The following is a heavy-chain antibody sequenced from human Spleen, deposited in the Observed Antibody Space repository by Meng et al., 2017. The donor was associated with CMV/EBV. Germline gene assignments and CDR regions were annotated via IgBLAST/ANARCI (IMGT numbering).Heavy chain of an antibody. V-gene: IGHV1-69*05. CDR2: IIPIFGTA. D-gene: IGHD6-19*01. CDR1: CA. CDR3: ARALHPPIAVAGDYYYYGMDV. J-gene: IGHJ6*02. Sequence: CAISWVRQAPGQGLGWMGGIIPIFGTANYAQTFRGRVTITTDESTSTAYMELSSLRSEDTAVYYCARALHPPIAVAGDYYYYGMDVWGQGTTVTVSS.